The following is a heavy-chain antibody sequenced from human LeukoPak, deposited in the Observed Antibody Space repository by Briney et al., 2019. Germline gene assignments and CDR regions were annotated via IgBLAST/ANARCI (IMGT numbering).Heavy chain of an antibody. CDR3: ARDGRGSRSSWFDP. Sequence: ASVKVSCTTSGYTFTDYYLHWVRQAPGQGLEWMGWINPNNGGTGYSQKFQGRVFITRDTSINTAYMELSSLGFDDTAVYYCARDGRGSRSSWFDPWGQGTLVIVSS. J-gene: IGHJ5*02. CDR1: GYTFTDYY. V-gene: IGHV1-2*02. D-gene: IGHD3-10*01. CDR2: INPNNGGT.